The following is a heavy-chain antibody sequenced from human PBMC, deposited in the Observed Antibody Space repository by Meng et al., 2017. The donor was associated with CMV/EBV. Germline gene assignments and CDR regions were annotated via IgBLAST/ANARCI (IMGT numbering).Heavy chain of an antibody. CDR2: IIPILGIA. CDR3: ARDKDSSSSYDDGMDV. D-gene: IGHD6-6*01. J-gene: IGHJ6*02. V-gene: IGHV1-69*04. CDR1: GGTFSSYT. Sequence: SVKVSCKASGGTFSSYTISWVRQAPGQGLEWMGRIIPILGIANYAQKFQGRVTITADKSTSTAYMELSSLRSEDTAVYYCARDKDSSSSYDDGMDVWGQGTTVTRLL.